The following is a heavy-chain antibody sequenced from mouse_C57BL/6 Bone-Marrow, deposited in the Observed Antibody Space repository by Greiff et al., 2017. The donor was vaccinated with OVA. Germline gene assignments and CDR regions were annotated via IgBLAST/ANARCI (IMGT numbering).Heavy chain of an antibody. CDR3: ARSYGSSNLYYFDY. CDR1: GYTFTSYW. CDR2: IDPSDSYT. Sequence: QVQLQQPGAELVMPGASVKLSFKASGYTFTSYWMHWVKQRPGQGLEWIGEIDPSDSYTNYNQKFKGKSTLTVDKSSSTAYMQLSSLTSEDSAVYYCARSYGSSNLYYFDYWGQGTTLTVSS. D-gene: IGHD1-1*01. V-gene: IGHV1-69*01. J-gene: IGHJ2*01.